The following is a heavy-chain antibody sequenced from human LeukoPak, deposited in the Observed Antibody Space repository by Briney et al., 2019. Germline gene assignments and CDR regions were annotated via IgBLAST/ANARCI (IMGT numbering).Heavy chain of an antibody. Sequence: SETLSLTCTVSGGSISSSSYYWGWIRQPPGKGLEWIGSIYYSGSTYYNPSLKSRVTISVDTSKNQFPLKLSSVTAADTAVYYCASLVVPGKIYYYYYGMDVWGQGTTVTVSS. V-gene: IGHV4-39*01. CDR1: GGSISSSSYY. CDR2: IYYSGST. CDR3: ASLVVPGKIYYYYYGMDV. D-gene: IGHD2-2*01. J-gene: IGHJ6*02.